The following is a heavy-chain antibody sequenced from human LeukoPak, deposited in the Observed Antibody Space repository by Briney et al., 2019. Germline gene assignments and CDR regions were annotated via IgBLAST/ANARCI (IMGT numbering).Heavy chain of an antibody. CDR2: IKQDGSEK. CDR3: AKDRAEQTAYRYYYHGMDV. J-gene: IGHJ6*02. V-gene: IGHV3-7*03. CDR1: GFTISSYW. Sequence: GGSLRLSCAASGFTISSYWMNWVRQAPGKGLEWVANIKQDGSEKKYVDSVKGRFTISRDNAKNSLYLQMSSLRAEDTALYYCAKDRAEQTAYRYYYHGMDVWGQGTTVTVSS. D-gene: IGHD3-9*01.